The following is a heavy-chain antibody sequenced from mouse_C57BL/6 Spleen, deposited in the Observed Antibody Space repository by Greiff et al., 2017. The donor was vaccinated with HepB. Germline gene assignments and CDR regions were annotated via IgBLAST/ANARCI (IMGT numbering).Heavy chain of an antibody. D-gene: IGHD2-1*01. CDR2: INPSSGYT. CDR3: ERAHYCKPVSAMDY. V-gene: IGHV1-7*01. Sequence: QVQLKESGAELAKPGASVKLSCKASGYTFTSYWMHWVKQRPGQGLEWIGYINPSSGYTKYNQKFKDKATLTEDKSSSTAYMQLSSLTYKDSAVYYCERAHYCKPVSAMDYWGQGTSLTVSS. J-gene: IGHJ4*01. CDR1: GYTFTSYW.